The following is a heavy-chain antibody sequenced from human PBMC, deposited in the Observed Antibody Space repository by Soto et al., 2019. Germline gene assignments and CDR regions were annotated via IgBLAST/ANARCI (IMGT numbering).Heavy chain of an antibody. Sequence: ASVKVSSMASGYNFTSYTIHWVRPAPGQTQEWMGWINAGNGNTKYSQKFQGRVSITRDTSASTAYMELSSLRSEDTAVYYCASSQSAFDFWGKGTMVTVSS. V-gene: IGHV1-3*01. J-gene: IGHJ3*01. CDR3: ASSQSAFDF. CDR1: GYNFTSYT. CDR2: INAGNGNT.